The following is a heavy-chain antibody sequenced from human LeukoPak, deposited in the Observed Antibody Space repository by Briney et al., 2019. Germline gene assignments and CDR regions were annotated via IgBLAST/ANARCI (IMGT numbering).Heavy chain of an antibody. V-gene: IGHV4-4*07. CDR2: IYTSGST. CDR1: GGSISSYY. D-gene: IGHD3-9*01. CDR3: ARGSLEATYYDILTGRDDYYYMDV. Sequence: PSETLSLTCTVSGGSISSYYWSWIRQPAGKGLEWIGRIYTSGSTNYNPSLKSRVTMSVDTSKNQFSLKLSSVTAADTAVYYCARGSLEATYYDILTGRDDYYYMDVWGKGTTVTVSS. J-gene: IGHJ6*03.